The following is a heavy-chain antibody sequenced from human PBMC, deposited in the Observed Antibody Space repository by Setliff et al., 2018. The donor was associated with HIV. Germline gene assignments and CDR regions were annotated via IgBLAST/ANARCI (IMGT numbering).Heavy chain of an antibody. Sequence: PSETLSLTCPVSGGSISSSKWWSWVRQPPGKGLEWIGDTDLSGSSNYNPSLKSRVTISVDKSRNQFSLNLNSVAAADTAVYYCARDSSGVADYDFWSGRNWFDPWGQGILGTAPQ. J-gene: IGHJ5*02. CDR2: TDLSGSS. CDR1: GGSISSSKW. V-gene: IGHV4-4*02. D-gene: IGHD3-3*01. CDR3: ARDSSGVADYDFWSGRNWFDP.